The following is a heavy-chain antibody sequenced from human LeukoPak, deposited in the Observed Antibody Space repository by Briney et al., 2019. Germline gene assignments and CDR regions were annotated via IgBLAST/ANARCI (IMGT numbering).Heavy chain of an antibody. J-gene: IGHJ4*02. D-gene: IGHD5-12*01. V-gene: IGHV3-23*01. Sequence: PGGSLRLSCAASGFTFSSYAMSWVRQPPGKGLEWVSAISGSGGSTYYADSVKGRFTISRDNSKNTLYLQMNSLRAEDTAVYYCAKDMTTWGYPPTHYWGQGTLVTVSS. CDR2: ISGSGGST. CDR3: AKDMTTWGYPPTHY. CDR1: GFTFSSYA.